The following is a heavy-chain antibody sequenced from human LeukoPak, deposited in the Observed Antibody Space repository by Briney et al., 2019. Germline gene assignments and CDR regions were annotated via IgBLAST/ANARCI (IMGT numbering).Heavy chain of an antibody. CDR2: INPNSGGT. D-gene: IGHD3-3*01. CDR3: ARYWEWLSCFDY. CDR1: GYTFTGYY. V-gene: IGHV1-2*02. Sequence: SVKVSCKASGYTFTGYYMHWVRQAPGQGLEWMGWINPNSGGTNYAQKFQGRVTMTRDTSISTAYMELSRLRSDDTAVYYCARYWEWLSCFDYWGQGTLVTVSS. J-gene: IGHJ4*02.